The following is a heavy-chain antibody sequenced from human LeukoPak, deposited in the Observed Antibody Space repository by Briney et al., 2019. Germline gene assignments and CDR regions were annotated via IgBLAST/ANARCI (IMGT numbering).Heavy chain of an antibody. CDR3: VKEYHSRGFGAYFDY. D-gene: IGHD3-3*01. V-gene: IGHV3-30*18. Sequence: GGSLRLSCAASGFTFSNYAMSWVRQAPGKGLEWVAVISSDGSIKVYADSVKGRFTLSRDNSINTVDLQMNSLRAEDTAVYYCVKEYHSRGFGAYFDYWGQGTLVTVSS. J-gene: IGHJ4*02. CDR2: ISSDGSIK. CDR1: GFTFSNYA.